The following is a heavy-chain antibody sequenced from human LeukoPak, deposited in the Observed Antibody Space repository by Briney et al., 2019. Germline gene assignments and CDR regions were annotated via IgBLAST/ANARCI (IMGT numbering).Heavy chain of an antibody. J-gene: IGHJ4*02. CDR1: GFTFSSYS. V-gene: IGHV3-21*01. D-gene: IGHD3-22*01. CDR2: ISSSSSYI. Sequence: GGSLRLSCAASGFTFSSYSMNWVRQAPGKGLEWVSSISSSSSYIYHADSVKGRFTISRDNAKNSLYLQMNSLRAEDTAVYYCARALRWYYDSSGGDYWGQGTLVTVSS. CDR3: ARALRWYYDSSGGDY.